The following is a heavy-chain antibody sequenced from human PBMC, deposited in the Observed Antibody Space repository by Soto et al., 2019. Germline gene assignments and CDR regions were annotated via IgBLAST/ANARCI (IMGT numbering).Heavy chain of an antibody. V-gene: IGHV3-23*01. Sequence: EVQLLESGGGLVQPGGSLRLSCAASGFTFSSYAMSWVRQVPGKGLEWVSAISGSGGGTYYADSVKGRFTISRDNSKNTLYLQMNSLRAEDTAVYYCAKGGQYSSGYYGFDYWGQGTLVTVSS. D-gene: IGHD6-19*01. CDR3: AKGGQYSSGYYGFDY. CDR2: ISGSGGGT. J-gene: IGHJ4*02. CDR1: GFTFSSYA.